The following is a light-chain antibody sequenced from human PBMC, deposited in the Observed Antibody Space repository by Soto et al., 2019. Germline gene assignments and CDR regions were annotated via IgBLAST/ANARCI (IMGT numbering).Light chain of an antibody. CDR1: TGAVTSGHY. Sequence: QAVVTQEPSLTVSPGGTVTLTCGSSTGAVTSGHYPYWFQQKPGQAPRTLIYDTSNKHSWTPARFSGSLLGGKAALTLSGAQPEDEAEYYCFLSYSGAYVGFGRGTKLTVL. J-gene: IGLJ2*01. CDR2: DTS. CDR3: FLSYSGAYVG. V-gene: IGLV7-46*01.